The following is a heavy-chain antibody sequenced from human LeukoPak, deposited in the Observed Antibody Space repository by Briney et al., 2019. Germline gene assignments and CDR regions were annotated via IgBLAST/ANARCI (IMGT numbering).Heavy chain of an antibody. CDR1: GGSTSSYY. V-gene: IGHV4-4*07. D-gene: IGHD6-19*01. J-gene: IGHJ4*02. CDR2: IYTSGST. Sequence: SETLSLTCTVSGGSTSSYYWSWIRQPAGKGLEWIGRIYTSGSTNYNPSLKSRVTMSVDTSKNQFSLKLSSVTAADTAVYYCARTPHSSGPYHFDYWGQGTLVTVSS. CDR3: ARTPHSSGPYHFDY.